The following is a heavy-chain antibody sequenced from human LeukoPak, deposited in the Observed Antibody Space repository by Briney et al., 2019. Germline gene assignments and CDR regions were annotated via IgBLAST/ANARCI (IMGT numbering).Heavy chain of an antibody. J-gene: IGHJ4*02. D-gene: IGHD3-22*01. Sequence: GRSLRLSCAASGFTFSSYAMHWVRQAPGKGLEWVAVISYDGSNKYYAESVKGRFTISRDNSKNTLYLQMDSLRAEDTAVYYCAKPTGLSMIAVVTHFDYWGQGTLVTVSS. V-gene: IGHV3-30-3*02. CDR2: ISYDGSNK. CDR1: GFTFSSYA. CDR3: AKPTGLSMIAVVTHFDY.